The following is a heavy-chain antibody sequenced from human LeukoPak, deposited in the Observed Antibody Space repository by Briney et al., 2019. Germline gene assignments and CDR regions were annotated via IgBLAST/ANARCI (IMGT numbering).Heavy chain of an antibody. CDR3: ARFRRDGYNYAFDI. D-gene: IGHD5-24*01. CDR1: GGTFSSYA. J-gene: IGHJ3*02. Sequence: SVKVSCKASGGTFSSYAISWVRQAPGQGLEWMGGIIPIFGTANYAQKFQGRVTITADESTSTAYMELSSLRSEDTAVYYCARFRRDGYNYAFDIWGQGTMVTVSS. V-gene: IGHV1-69*13. CDR2: IIPIFGTA.